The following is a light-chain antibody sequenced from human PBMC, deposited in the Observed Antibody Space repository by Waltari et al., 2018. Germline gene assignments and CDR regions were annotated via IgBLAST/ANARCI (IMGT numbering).Light chain of an antibody. CDR1: SGHSSNV. CDR2: VNSDGSH. CDR3: QTGGHGTWV. Sequence: QLVLTQSPSASASLGASVKLTCTLSSGHSSNVIAWLQQQPEKGPRYLMKVNSDGSHSKGDWLPERFSGSSSVTERYLTIASLQSEDEADYYCQTGGHGTWVFGGGTKLTVL. V-gene: IGLV4-69*01. J-gene: IGLJ3*02.